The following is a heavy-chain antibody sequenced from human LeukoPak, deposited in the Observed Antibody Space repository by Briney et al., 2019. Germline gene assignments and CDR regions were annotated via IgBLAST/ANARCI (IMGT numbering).Heavy chain of an antibody. J-gene: IGHJ4*02. D-gene: IGHD3-22*01. CDR3: ARDHESSGYPNSDY. CDR2: IKGSAEAT. V-gene: IGHV3-23*01. CDR1: GFTFSSYI. Sequence: PGGSLRLSCEASGFTFSSYIMTWVRQAPGKGLEWVSTIKGSAEATFYADSVKDRFTISRDNSKNTLYLQMNSLRADDTALYFCARDHESSGYPNSDYWGQGTLVTVSS.